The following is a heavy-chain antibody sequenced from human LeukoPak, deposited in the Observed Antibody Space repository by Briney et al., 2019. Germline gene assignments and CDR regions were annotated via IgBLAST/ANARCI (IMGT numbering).Heavy chain of an antibody. V-gene: IGHV3-21*01. CDR3: ARDGTGTTLPDY. D-gene: IGHD1-7*01. CDR1: GFTLSSYS. CDR2: ISSSSSYI. J-gene: IGHJ4*02. Sequence: KAGRSLRLSCAASGFTLSSYSMNWVRQAPGKGLEWVSSISSSSSYIYYADSVKGRFTISRDNAKNSLYLQMNSLRAEDTAVYYCARDGTGTTLPDYWGQGTLATVSS.